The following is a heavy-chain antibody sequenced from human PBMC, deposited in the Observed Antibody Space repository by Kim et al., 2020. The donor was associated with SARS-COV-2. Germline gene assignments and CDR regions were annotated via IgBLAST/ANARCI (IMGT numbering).Heavy chain of an antibody. D-gene: IGHD3-9*01. J-gene: IGHJ4*02. Sequence: GGSLRLSCGASGFTFRTYEMNWVRQAPGKGLEWVSYISTGGSTRYYADSVKGRFTISRDNAKNSLYLHMSSLRAEDTAVYYCARAERAETGYDYWGQGT. V-gene: IGHV3-48*03. CDR1: GFTFRTYE. CDR3: ARAERAETGYDY. CDR2: ISTGGSTR.